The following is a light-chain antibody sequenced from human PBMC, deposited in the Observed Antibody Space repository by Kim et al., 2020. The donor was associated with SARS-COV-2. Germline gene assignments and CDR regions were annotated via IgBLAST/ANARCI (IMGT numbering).Light chain of an antibody. J-gene: IGLJ2*01. CDR2: GNS. Sequence: GQRVTISCTGSSSNNGAGYDVHWYQQLPGTAPKLLIYGNSNRPSGVPDRFSGSKSGTSASLAITGLQAEDEADYYCQSYDSSLSGVFGGGTKLTVL. CDR3: QSYDSSLSGV. CDR1: SSNNGAGYD. V-gene: IGLV1-40*01.